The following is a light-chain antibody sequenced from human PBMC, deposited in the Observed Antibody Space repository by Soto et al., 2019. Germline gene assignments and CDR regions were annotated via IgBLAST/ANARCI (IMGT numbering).Light chain of an antibody. CDR3: TSYSTGSSYVI. V-gene: IGLV1-47*01. CDR2: RNN. J-gene: IGLJ2*01. CDR1: SSNIGSNY. Sequence: QSVLTQPPSASGTPGQRVTISCSGSSSNIGSNYVYWYHQLPGTAPKLVIYRNNQRPSGGSNRFSGSKSGNTASLTISGLQADDEADYYCTSYSTGSSYVIFGGGTKVTVL.